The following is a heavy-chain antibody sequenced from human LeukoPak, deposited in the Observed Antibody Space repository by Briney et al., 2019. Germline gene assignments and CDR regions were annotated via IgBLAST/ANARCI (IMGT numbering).Heavy chain of an antibody. V-gene: IGHV4-4*09. CDR2: IYSSGST. Sequence: SETLSLTCTVSGGSMSSYYWSWIRQPPGKGLEWIGYIYSSGSTNYNPSLKSRVAISEDTSKNQFSLKLTSVTAADTAVYYCARHPRASDPFDIWGQGTRVPVSS. J-gene: IGHJ3*02. CDR1: GGSMSSYY. CDR3: ARHPRASDPFDI.